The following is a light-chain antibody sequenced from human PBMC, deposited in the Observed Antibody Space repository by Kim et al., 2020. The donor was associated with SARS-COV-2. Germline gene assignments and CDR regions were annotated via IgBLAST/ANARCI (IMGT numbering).Light chain of an antibody. CDR3: SSCAGSSTYV. Sequence: GQSVTISCTGTSSDFGRYNYVSWYQQHPGKAPKLMIYEVTKRPSGVPDRFSGSKSGNTASLTVSGLQAEDEADYYCSSCAGSSTYVFGGGTQLTVL. V-gene: IGLV2-8*01. J-gene: IGLJ7*01. CDR1: SSDFGRYNY. CDR2: EVT.